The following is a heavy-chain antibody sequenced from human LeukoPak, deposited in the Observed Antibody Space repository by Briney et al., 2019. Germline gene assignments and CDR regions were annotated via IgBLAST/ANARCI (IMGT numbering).Heavy chain of an antibody. D-gene: IGHD3-9*01. V-gene: IGHV4-39*01. Sequence: SETLSLTCTVSGGSISSSSYYWGWIRQPPGKGLEWIGSIYYSGSTYYNPSLKSRVTIFVDTSKNQFSLKLSSVTAADTAVYYCARLDDILTGTFDYWGQGTLVTVSS. J-gene: IGHJ4*02. CDR2: IYYSGST. CDR1: GGSISSSSYY. CDR3: ARLDDILTGTFDY.